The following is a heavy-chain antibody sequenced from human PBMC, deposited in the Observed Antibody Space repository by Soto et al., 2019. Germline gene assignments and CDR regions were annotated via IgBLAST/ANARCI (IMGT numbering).Heavy chain of an antibody. D-gene: IGHD5-12*01. CDR1: GGSISSGGYY. CDR3: ARDRGSGYDRGAYYYGMDV. CDR2: IYYSGST. Sequence: SETLSLTCTVSGGSISSGGYYWSWIRQHPWKGLEWIGYIYYSGSTYYNPSLKSRVTISVDTSKNQFSLKLSSVTAADTAVYYCARDRGSGYDRGAYYYGMDVWGQGXTVTVYS. J-gene: IGHJ6*02. V-gene: IGHV4-31*03.